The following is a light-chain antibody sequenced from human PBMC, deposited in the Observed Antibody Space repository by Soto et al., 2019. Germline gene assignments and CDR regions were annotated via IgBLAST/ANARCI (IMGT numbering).Light chain of an antibody. CDR3: QQYDTWHLT. CDR1: QSVDSN. V-gene: IGKV3D-15*01. CDR2: GAS. J-gene: IGKJ4*01. Sequence: EIVMTQSPATLSVSPGERATLSCRASQSVDSNLAWYQQKPGQAPRLLIFGASTRATGIPARFSGSGSGTDFTLTISSLQSEDFGVYFFQQYDTWHLTFGGGTKVDIX.